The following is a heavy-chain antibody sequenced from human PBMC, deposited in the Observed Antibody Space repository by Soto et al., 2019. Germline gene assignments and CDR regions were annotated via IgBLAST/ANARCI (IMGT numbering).Heavy chain of an antibody. J-gene: IGHJ6*03. CDR1: GFTFSSYW. V-gene: IGHV3-7*01. CDR3: AREGRHFLFHVDTVYYMDV. D-gene: IGHD5-18*01. Sequence: PGGSLRLSCAASGFTFSSYWMSWVRQAPGKGLEWVANIKQDGSEKYYVDSVKGRFTISRDNAKNSLYLQMNSLRAEDTAVYYCAREGRHFLFHVDTVYYMDVWGKGTTVTVSS. CDR2: IKQDGSEK.